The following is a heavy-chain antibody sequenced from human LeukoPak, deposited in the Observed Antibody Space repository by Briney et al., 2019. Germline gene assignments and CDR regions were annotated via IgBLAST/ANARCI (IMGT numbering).Heavy chain of an antibody. V-gene: IGHV3-21*01. Sequence: PVGSLRLSCAASGFTFSSYSMNWVRQAPGKGLEWVSSISSISSYIYYADSVKGRFTISRDNAKNSLYLQMNSLRAEDTAVYYCARAYDFWSGYPNWFDPWGQGTLVTVTS. CDR3: ARAYDFWSGYPNWFDP. J-gene: IGHJ5*02. CDR1: GFTFSSYS. CDR2: ISSISSYI. D-gene: IGHD3-3*01.